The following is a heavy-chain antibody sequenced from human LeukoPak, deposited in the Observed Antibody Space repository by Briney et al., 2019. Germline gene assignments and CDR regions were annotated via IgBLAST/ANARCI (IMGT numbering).Heavy chain of an antibody. Sequence: ASVKVSCKASGYTFAGYYMHWVRQAPGQGLEWMGWINPNSGGTNYAQKLQGRVTMTTDTSTSTAYMELRSLRSDDTAVYYCARGYYDFWSGYYSFDYWGQGTLVTVSS. D-gene: IGHD3-3*01. CDR1: GYTFAGYY. J-gene: IGHJ4*02. V-gene: IGHV1-2*02. CDR3: ARGYYDFWSGYYSFDY. CDR2: INPNSGGT.